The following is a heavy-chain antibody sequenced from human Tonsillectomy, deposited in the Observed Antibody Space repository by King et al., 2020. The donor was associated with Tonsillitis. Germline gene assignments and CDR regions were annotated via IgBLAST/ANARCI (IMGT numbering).Heavy chain of an antibody. CDR2: ITDRGSKT. CDR3: AGGSWGVGPYYGMDV. V-gene: IGHV3-23*04. Sequence: VQLVEAGGAWVQPGGSLRLSCAASGFAFSSYAMSWVRQAPGKGPEWVSAITDRGSKTYYDDSVEGRLTISRDNSKNTLYLQVNSLRAEDTAIYYCAGGSWGVGPYYGMDVWGRGTTVTVSS. D-gene: IGHD1-26*01. J-gene: IGHJ6*02. CDR1: GFAFSSYA.